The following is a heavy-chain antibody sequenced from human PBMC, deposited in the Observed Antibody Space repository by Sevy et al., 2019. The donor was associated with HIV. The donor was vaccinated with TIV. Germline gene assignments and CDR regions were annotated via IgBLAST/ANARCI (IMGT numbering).Heavy chain of an antibody. D-gene: IGHD5-12*01. J-gene: IGHJ1*01. CDR1: GFTFNSYS. Sequence: GGSLRLSCAASGFTFNSYSMHWIRQAPGKGLEWVATISFDGNNRNYADSVKGRFTISRDNANNSLYLQMNSLRAEDTALFYCAFEGVYSNVAEYVQSWGQGTLVTVSS. V-gene: IGHV3-30-3*01. CDR3: AFEGVYSNVAEYVQS. CDR2: ISFDGNNR.